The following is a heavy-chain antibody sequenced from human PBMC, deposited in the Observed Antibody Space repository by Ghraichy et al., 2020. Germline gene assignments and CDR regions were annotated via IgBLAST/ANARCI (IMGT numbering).Heavy chain of an antibody. CDR2: ISYDGSKK. V-gene: IGHV3-30*03. CDR1: GFTLRNYG. D-gene: IGHD3-22*01. CDR3: ARDYDTSGFYNPTYYYYAMDV. Sequence: GGSLRLSCAVSGFTLRNYGMHWVRQAPGKGLEWVALISYDGSKKFYADSVKGRFTISRDNSKNALYLQIDSLRAEDTAVYYCARDYDTSGFYNPTYYYYAMDVGGKGTTVTVSS. J-gene: IGHJ6*04.